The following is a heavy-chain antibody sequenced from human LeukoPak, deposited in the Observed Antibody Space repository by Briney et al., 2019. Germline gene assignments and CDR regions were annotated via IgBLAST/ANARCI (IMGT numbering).Heavy chain of an antibody. CDR1: GDSISGYY. CDR2: IYYSGST. Sequence: SETLSLTCTVSGDSISGYYWNWLRQPPGKGLEWIGYIYYSGSTDYNPSLKSRVTISVDTSKNQFSLKLNSVTAADTAVYYCARAGYYYDSSGYYSGYWYFDLWGRGTLVTVSS. J-gene: IGHJ2*01. D-gene: IGHD3-22*01. CDR3: ARAGYYYDSSGYYSGYWYFDL. V-gene: IGHV4-59*08.